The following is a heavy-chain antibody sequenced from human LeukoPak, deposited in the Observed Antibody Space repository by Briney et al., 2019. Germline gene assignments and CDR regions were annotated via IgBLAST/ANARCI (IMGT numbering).Heavy chain of an antibody. CDR1: GDSVSSNSVA. CDR3: ARDGYGLDTPMVSTNFDY. D-gene: IGHD5-18*01. V-gene: IGHV6-1*01. J-gene: IGHJ4*02. CDR2: TYYRSKWYN. Sequence: SQTLSLTCAISGDSVSSNSVAWNWIRQSPSRGLEWLGSTYYRSKWYNDYALSVKSRITINPDTSKNQFSLQLNSVTPEDTAVYYCARDGYGLDTPMVSTNFDYWGQGTLVTVSS.